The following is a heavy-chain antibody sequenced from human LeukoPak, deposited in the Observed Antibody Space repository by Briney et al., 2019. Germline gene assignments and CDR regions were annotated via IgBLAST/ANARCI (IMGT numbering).Heavy chain of an antibody. CDR3: ARHAPYDYVWGSYRSHAFDI. Sequence: SETLSLTCTVSGGSISSSSYYWGWIRQPPGKGLEWIGSIYYSGSTYYNPSLKSRVTISVDTSKNQFSLKLSSVTAADTAVYYCARHAPYDYVWGSYRSHAFDIWGQGTMVTVSS. CDR2: IYYSGST. D-gene: IGHD3-16*02. V-gene: IGHV4-39*01. CDR1: GGSISSSSYY. J-gene: IGHJ3*02.